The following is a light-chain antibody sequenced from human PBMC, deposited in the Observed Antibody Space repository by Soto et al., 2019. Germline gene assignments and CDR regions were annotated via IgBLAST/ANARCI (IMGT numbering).Light chain of an antibody. J-gene: IGLJ1*01. Sequence: QSALAQPASVSWSPGPSITISCTGTSSDVGAYNYVSWYQHHPGKAPRLIIYEVCNRPSGVSNRFSGSKSGHTASLTISGLQAEDEADYYCNSYTSTRTYVFRTGTKVNVL. CDR1: SSDVGAYNY. CDR2: EVC. V-gene: IGLV2-14*01. CDR3: NSYTSTRTYV.